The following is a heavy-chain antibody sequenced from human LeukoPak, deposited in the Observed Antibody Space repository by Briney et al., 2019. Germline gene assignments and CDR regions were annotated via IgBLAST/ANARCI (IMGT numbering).Heavy chain of an antibody. V-gene: IGHV3-23*01. CDR1: GFTFTSYA. CDR2: ITASGGST. CDR3: AKDVGKWESLHFFDY. J-gene: IGHJ4*02. Sequence: GGSLRLSCVVSGFTFTSYAMDWVRQAPGKGLEWVSGITASGGSTYYADSVKGRFTISRDNSKNTLYLQMNSLRVDDTAVYYCAKDVGKWESLHFFDYWGQGTLVTVSS. D-gene: IGHD1-26*01.